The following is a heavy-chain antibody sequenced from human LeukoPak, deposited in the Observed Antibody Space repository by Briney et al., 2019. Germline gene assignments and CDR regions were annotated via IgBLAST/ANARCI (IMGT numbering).Heavy chain of an antibody. CDR2: ISYDGSNK. J-gene: IGHJ3*02. CDR3: AKISFGELFYDAFDI. Sequence: PGGSLRLSCAASGFTFSSYGMHWVRQAPGKGLEWVAVISYDGSNKYYADSVKGRFTISRDNSKNTLYLQMNSLRAEDTAVYYCAKISFGELFYDAFDIWGQGTMLTVSS. V-gene: IGHV3-30*18. D-gene: IGHD3-10*01. CDR1: GFTFSSYG.